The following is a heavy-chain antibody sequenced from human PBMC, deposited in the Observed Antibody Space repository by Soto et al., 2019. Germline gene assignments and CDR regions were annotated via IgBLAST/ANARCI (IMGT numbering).Heavy chain of an antibody. CDR2: ISSSGSTI. D-gene: IGHD2-15*01. Sequence: AGGSLRLSCAASGFTFSTYEMNWVRQAPGKGLEWVSYISSSGSTIYYADSVTGRFTISRDNAKNSLYLQMNSLRAEDTAVYYCAGSAEEYCSGGSCYSGPNYYGMDVWGQGTTVTVSS. CDR1: GFTFSTYE. CDR3: AGSAEEYCSGGSCYSGPNYYGMDV. V-gene: IGHV3-48*03. J-gene: IGHJ6*02.